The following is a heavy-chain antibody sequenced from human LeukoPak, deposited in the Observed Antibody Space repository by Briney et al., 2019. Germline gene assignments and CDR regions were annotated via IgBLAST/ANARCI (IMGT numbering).Heavy chain of an antibody. D-gene: IGHD6-13*01. CDR2: ISGSGGST. CDR3: AKDRYSSSWYSDY. J-gene: IGHJ4*02. Sequence: GGSLRLSCAASGFTFSSYAMSWVRQAPGKGLEWASAISGSGGSTYYADSVKGRFTISRDNSKNTLYLQMNSLRAEDTAVYYCAKDRYSSSWYSDYWGQGTLVTVSS. CDR1: GFTFSSYA. V-gene: IGHV3-23*01.